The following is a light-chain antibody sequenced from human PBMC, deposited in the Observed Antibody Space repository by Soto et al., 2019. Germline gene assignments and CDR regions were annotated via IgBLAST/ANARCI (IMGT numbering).Light chain of an antibody. CDR1: QSVSSY. CDR2: DAS. J-gene: IGKJ1*01. Sequence: EIVLTQSPATLSLSPGERATLSCRASQSVSSYLAWYQQKPGQAPRLLIYDASTRATGIPARFSGSGSGTDFTLTITSLEPEDFAVYYCQQRSNWPPTVGQGTKVDSK. V-gene: IGKV3-11*01. CDR3: QQRSNWPPT.